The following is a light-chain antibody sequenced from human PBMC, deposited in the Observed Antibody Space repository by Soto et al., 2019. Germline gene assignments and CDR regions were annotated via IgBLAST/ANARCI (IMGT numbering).Light chain of an antibody. CDR2: EGS. Sequence: QSVLTQPPSASGSPGQSITISCTGTSSDVGGYNLVSWYQQHPGKAPKLMIYEGSKRPSGVPNRFSGSKSGNTASLTVSGLQAEDEADYYCRSYAGSNFVVFGGGTKLTVL. J-gene: IGLJ2*01. V-gene: IGLV2-8*01. CDR3: RSYAGSNFVV. CDR1: SSDVGGYNL.